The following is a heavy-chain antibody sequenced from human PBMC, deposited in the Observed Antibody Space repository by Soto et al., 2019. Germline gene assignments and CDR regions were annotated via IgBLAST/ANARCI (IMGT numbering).Heavy chain of an antibody. Sequence: SVKVSCKASGYRFTSSGRSCVQQYPGQGLEWMGWISAYNGNTNYAQKLQGRVTMTTDTSTSTAYMELRSLRSDDTAVYYCARDTVDTAMVVDYWGQGTLVTVSS. V-gene: IGHV1-18*01. CDR2: ISAYNGNT. J-gene: IGHJ4*02. CDR1: GYRFTSSG. CDR3: ARDTVDTAMVVDY. D-gene: IGHD5-18*01.